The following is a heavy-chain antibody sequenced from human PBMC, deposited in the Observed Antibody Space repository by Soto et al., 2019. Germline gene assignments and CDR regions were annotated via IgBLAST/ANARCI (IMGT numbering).Heavy chain of an antibody. CDR3: AKDCVRCSTCCFDY. CDR2: ISGSGGST. CDR1: GFTFSSYA. J-gene: IGHJ4*02. V-gene: IGHV3-23*01. Sequence: GGSLRLSCAASGFTFSSYAMSWVRQAPGKGLEWVSAISGSGGSTYYADSVKGRFTISRDNSKNTLYLQMNSLSAEDSSFYFSAKDCVRCSTCCFDYWGQGTLVTVSS. D-gene: IGHD2-2*01.